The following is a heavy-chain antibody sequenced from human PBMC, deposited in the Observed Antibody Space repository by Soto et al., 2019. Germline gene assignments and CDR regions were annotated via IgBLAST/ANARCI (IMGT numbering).Heavy chain of an antibody. J-gene: IGHJ6*02. Sequence: NPSETLSLTCTVSGGSISSYYWSWIRQPPGKGLEWIGYIYYSGSTNYNPSLKSRVTISVDTSKNQFSLKLSSVTAADTAVYYCARGRVRVVPAAIKGGYYYYGMDVWGQGTTVTVSS. CDR1: GGSISSYY. D-gene: IGHD2-2*02. CDR2: IYYSGST. CDR3: ARGRVRVVPAAIKGGYYYYGMDV. V-gene: IGHV4-59*01.